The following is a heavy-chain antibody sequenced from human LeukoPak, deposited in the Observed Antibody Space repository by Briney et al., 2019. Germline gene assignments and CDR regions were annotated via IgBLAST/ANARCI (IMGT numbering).Heavy chain of an antibody. CDR1: GYTFTGYY. CDR2: INPNSGGT. CDR3: AIGYSGYEDWFDP. D-gene: IGHD5-12*01. Sequence: GASVKVSCKASGYTFTGYYMHWVRQAPGQGLEWMGWINPNSGGTNYAQKFQGKVTMTRDTSISTAYMELSRLRSDDTAVYYCAIGYSGYEDWFDPCGQGTLVTVSS. V-gene: IGHV1-2*02. J-gene: IGHJ5*02.